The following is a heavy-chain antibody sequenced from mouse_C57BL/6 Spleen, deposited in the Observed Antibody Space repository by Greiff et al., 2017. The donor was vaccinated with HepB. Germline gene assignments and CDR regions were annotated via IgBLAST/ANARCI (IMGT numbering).Heavy chain of an antibody. Sequence: VHLVESGAELARPGASVKLSCKASGYTFTSYGISWVKQRTGQGLEWIGEIYPRSGNTYYNEKFKGKATLTADKSSSTAYMELRSLTSEDSAVYFCAGWTTGTLFDYWGQGTTLTVSS. CDR3: AGWTTGTLFDY. CDR1: GYTFTSYG. J-gene: IGHJ2*01. CDR2: IYPRSGNT. V-gene: IGHV1-81*01. D-gene: IGHD4-1*02.